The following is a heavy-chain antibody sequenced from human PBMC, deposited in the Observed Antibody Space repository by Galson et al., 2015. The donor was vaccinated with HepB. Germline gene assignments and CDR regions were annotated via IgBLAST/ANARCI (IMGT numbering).Heavy chain of an antibody. V-gene: IGHV3-33*08. CDR3: TRDTHYYDSSGYSDSPSDY. CDR2: IWYDGSNK. Sequence: LRLSCAASGFTFSSYEMNWVRQAPGKGLEWVAVIWYDGSNKYYADSVKGRFTISRDNSKNTLYLQMNSLKTEDTAVYYCTRDTHYYDSSGYSDSPSDYWGQGTLVTVSS. CDR1: GFTFSSYE. D-gene: IGHD3-22*01. J-gene: IGHJ4*02.